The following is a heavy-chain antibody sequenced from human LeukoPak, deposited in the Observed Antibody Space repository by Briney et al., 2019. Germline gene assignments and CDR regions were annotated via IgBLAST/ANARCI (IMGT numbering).Heavy chain of an antibody. Sequence: PGGSLRLSCEASGFAFSFFAMSWLRQAPGKGLEWVAVIWYDASNKYYADSVKGRFTISRDNSKNTLFLQMNSLRDDDTAVYYCVRGVGVSRFNYFDPWGQGTLVIVSS. D-gene: IGHD6-13*01. CDR1: GFAFSFFA. J-gene: IGHJ5*02. CDR3: VRGVGVSRFNYFDP. CDR2: IWYDASNK. V-gene: IGHV3-33*08.